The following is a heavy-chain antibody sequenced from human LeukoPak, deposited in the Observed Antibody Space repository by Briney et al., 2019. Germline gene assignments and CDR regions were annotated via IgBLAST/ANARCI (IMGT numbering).Heavy chain of an antibody. Sequence: PGGSLRLSCAASAFTFTNAWMSWVRQAPGKGLEWVGRIKSKTDGGTTDYAAPVKGRFTISRDDSKNTLYLQMNSLKTEDTAVYYCITDGWSGRYDYWGQGTLVTVSS. V-gene: IGHV3-15*01. CDR3: ITDGWSGRYDY. CDR1: AFTFTNAW. J-gene: IGHJ4*02. D-gene: IGHD1-26*01. CDR2: IKSKTDGGTT.